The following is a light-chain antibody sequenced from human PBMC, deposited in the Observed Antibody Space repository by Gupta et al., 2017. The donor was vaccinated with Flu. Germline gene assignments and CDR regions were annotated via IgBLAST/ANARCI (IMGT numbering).Light chain of an antibody. CDR3: HQYHSSPWT. CDR1: QSVLDNFSNENH. J-gene: IGKJ1*01. Sequence: DIVMTQSPDSLAVSLGERATINCKSSQSVLDNFSNENHLSWYQQKPGQPPKLLIYWASTRESGVPSRFSGSGSGTDFTLTISGLQAEDVAVYYCHQYHSSPWTFGQGTKVEL. V-gene: IGKV4-1*01. CDR2: WAS.